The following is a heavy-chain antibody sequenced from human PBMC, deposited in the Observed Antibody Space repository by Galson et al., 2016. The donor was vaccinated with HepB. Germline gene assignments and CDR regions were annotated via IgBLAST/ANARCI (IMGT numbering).Heavy chain of an antibody. CDR1: GFSLSTNGVG. D-gene: IGHD3-9*01. V-gene: IGHV2-5*05. J-gene: IGHJ3*01. CDR3: AHTGSDYYNTWFYNRAFDV. Sequence: PALVKPTQTLTLTCAFSGFSLSTNGVGVGWIRQPPGKALEWLGLIYWDNDRRYGPSLKSRLTITKDTSKNHVVLTMTNMEPVDTATYYCAHTGSDYYNTWFYNRAFDVWGQGTRVTGS. CDR2: IYWDNDR.